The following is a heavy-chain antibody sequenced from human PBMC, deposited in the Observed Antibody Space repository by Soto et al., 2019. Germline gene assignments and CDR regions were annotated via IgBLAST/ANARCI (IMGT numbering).Heavy chain of an antibody. CDR1: GFTFSSYA. V-gene: IGHV3-23*01. Sequence: GGSLRLSCAASGFTFSSYAMSWVRQAPGKGLEWVSAISGSGGSTYYADSVKGRFTISRDNSKNTLYLQMNSLRAEDTAVYYCARTAMVRGVSNYFFYGMDFWGQGTTVPVSA. D-gene: IGHD3-10*01. CDR3: ARTAMVRGVSNYFFYGMDF. CDR2: ISGSGGST. J-gene: IGHJ6*01.